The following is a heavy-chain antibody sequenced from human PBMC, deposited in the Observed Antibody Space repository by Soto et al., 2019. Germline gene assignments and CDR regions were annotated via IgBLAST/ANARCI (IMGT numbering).Heavy chain of an antibody. D-gene: IGHD2-2*01. CDR1: GFTFSSYG. CDR2: ISYDGSNK. CDR3: AKPVSPAWAYYYGMDV. J-gene: IGHJ6*02. V-gene: IGHV3-30*18. Sequence: QVQLVESGGGVVQPGRSLRLSCAASGFTFSSYGMHWVRQAPGKGLEWVAVISYDGSNKYYADSVKGRFTISRDNSKNTLYLQMNSLRAEDTAVYYCAKPVSPAWAYYYGMDVWGQGTTVTVSS.